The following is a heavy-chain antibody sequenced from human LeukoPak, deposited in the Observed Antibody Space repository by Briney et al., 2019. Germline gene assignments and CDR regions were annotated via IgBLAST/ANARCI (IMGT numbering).Heavy chain of an antibody. D-gene: IGHD1-26*01. V-gene: IGHV1-2*06. J-gene: IGHJ5*02. CDR3: ARDQGGGQNYNWFDP. CDR1: GYTFTGYY. Sequence: ASVKVSCKASGYTFTGYYIHWVRQAPGQGLEWMGRINPNSGGTNYAQKFQGRVTMTRDTSIRTVYMELRSLRSDDTAVYYCARDQGGGQNYNWFDPWGQGTLVTVSS. CDR2: INPNSGGT.